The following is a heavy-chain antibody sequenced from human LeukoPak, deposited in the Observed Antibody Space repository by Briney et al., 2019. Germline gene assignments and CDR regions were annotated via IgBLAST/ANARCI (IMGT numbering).Heavy chain of an antibody. D-gene: IGHD6-6*01. CDR3: ARDPQLGPFDY. CDR2: IYTSGRT. V-gene: IGHV4-4*07. J-gene: IGHJ4*02. Sequence: SETLSLICTVSGGSISSYYWSWIRQPAGKGLEWIGRIYTSGRTNYNPSLKSRVTMSVDTPKKQFSLKLSSVTAADTAVYYCARDPQLGPFDYWGQGTLVTVSS. CDR1: GGSISSYY.